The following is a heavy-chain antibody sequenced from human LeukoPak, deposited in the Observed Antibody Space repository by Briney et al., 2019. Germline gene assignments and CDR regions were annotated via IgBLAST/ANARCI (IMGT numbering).Heavy chain of an antibody. D-gene: IGHD4-23*01. CDR1: LYPLTVHH. V-gene: IGHV1-2*02. CDR2: INPNSGGT. J-gene: IGHJ4*02. Sequence: TANLSLQLPLYPLTVHHLHRVLQPPGHRLQSLGWINPNSGGTNYAQKFQGRVTMTRDTSISTAYMELSRLRSDDTAVYYCARENYGGNSVFDYCGQGTLVTV. CDR3: ARENYGGNSVFDY.